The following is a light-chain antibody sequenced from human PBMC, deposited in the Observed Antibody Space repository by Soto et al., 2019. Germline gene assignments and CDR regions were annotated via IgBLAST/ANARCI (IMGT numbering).Light chain of an antibody. V-gene: IGKV4-1*01. CDR3: QQYYNTPYT. Sequence: DIVMTQSPDSLAVSLGERATINCKSNRTLFYPSNNKTYLAWYQQKAGQPPKLLIYWASMRESGVPDRFSGSGSGTDFTLTISSLQAEDVAISYCQQYYNTPYTFGQGTKLEIK. CDR2: WAS. J-gene: IGKJ2*01. CDR1: RTLFYPSNNKTY.